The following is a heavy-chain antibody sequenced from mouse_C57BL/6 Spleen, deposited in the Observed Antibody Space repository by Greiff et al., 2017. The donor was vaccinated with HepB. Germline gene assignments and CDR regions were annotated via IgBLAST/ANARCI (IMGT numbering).Heavy chain of an antibody. CDR3: AREILRSSLDY. Sequence: QVQLQQPGAELVKPGASVKLSCKASGYTFTSYWMQWVKQRPGQGLEWIGEIEPSDSYTNYNQKFKGKATLTVDTSSSTAYMQLSSLTSEDSAVDYCAREILRSSLDYWGQGTTLTVSS. D-gene: IGHD1-1*01. CDR1: GYTFTSYW. CDR2: IEPSDSYT. V-gene: IGHV1-50*01. J-gene: IGHJ2*01.